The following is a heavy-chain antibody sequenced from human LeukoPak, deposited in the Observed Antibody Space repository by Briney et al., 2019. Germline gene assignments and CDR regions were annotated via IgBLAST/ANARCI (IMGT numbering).Heavy chain of an antibody. D-gene: IGHD5-18*01. J-gene: IGHJ5*02. V-gene: IGHV1-2*02. Sequence: ASVKVSCKASGYTFTGYYMHWVRQAPGQGLEWMGWINPNSGRTNYAQKFQGRVTMTGDTSISTAYMELTRLTSDDTAVYYCARVAPPGYSYGPNWFDPWGQGTLVTVSS. CDR3: ARVAPPGYSYGPNWFDP. CDR2: INPNSGRT. CDR1: GYTFTGYY.